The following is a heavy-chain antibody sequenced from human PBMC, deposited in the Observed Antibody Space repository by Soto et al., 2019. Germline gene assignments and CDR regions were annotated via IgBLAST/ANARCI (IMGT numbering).Heavy chain of an antibody. D-gene: IGHD1-1*01. V-gene: IGHV4-4*07. Sequence: SETLSLTCTVFGASISGFYWSWIRKSAGKGLEWIGRIYATGTTDYNPSLKSRVMMSVDTSKKQFSLKLRSVTAADTAVYYCVRDGTKTLRDWFDPWGQGISVTVSS. CDR1: GASISGFY. J-gene: IGHJ5*02. CDR2: IYATGTT. CDR3: VRDGTKTLRDWFDP.